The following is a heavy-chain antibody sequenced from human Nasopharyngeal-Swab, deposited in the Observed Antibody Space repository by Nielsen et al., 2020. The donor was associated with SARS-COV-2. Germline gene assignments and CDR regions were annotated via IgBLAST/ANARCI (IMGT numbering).Heavy chain of an antibody. CDR1: GFTFSSYW. D-gene: IGHD3-22*01. Sequence: LTCAASGFTFSSYWMHWVRQVPGKGLVWVSGINSDGSSTSYADSVKGRFTISRDNAKNTLYLQMNSLRAEDTAVYYCARGGTYYYDSSGYYHDAFDIWGQGTMVTVSS. CDR3: ARGGTYYYDSSGYYHDAFDI. V-gene: IGHV3-74*01. CDR2: INSDGSST. J-gene: IGHJ3*02.